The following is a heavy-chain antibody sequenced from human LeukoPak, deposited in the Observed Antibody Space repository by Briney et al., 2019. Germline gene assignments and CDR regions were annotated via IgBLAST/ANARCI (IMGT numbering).Heavy chain of an antibody. CDR1: GFTFSSYA. CDR3: ARDRGDFWNQLDY. D-gene: IGHD3-3*01. Sequence: PGRSVRLSCAASGFTFSSYAMHWVRQAPGKGLEWVAVISYDGSNKYYADSVKGRFTISRDNSKNTLYLQMNSLRAEDTAVYYCARDRGDFWNQLDYWGQGTLVTVSS. CDR2: ISYDGSNK. J-gene: IGHJ4*02. V-gene: IGHV3-30*04.